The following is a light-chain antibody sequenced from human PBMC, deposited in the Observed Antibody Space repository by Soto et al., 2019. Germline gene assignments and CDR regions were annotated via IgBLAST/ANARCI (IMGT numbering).Light chain of an antibody. CDR1: QGISSY. Sequence: DIQLTQSPSFLSASVGDRVTITCRASQGISSYLAWYQQKPGKAPKLLIYTASTLQSGVPSRFSGSGSGTKFTLTISSLQPEDFATYYCQQLNGYPLTFGGGTKVEIK. CDR3: QQLNGYPLT. J-gene: IGKJ4*01. V-gene: IGKV1-9*01. CDR2: TAS.